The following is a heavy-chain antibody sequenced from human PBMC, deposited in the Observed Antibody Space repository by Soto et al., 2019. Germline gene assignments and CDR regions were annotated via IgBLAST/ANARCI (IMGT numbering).Heavy chain of an antibody. J-gene: IGHJ4*02. CDR1: GGSFSGYY. Sequence: QVQLQQWGAGLLKPSETLSLTCAVYGGSFSGYYWSWIRQPPGKGLEWIGEINHSGSTNYNPSLKSRVTISVDTSKNRFSLKLSSVTAADTAVYYCARGHYYDSSGYGSYFDYWGQGTLVTVSS. CDR3: ARGHYYDSSGYGSYFDY. D-gene: IGHD3-22*01. V-gene: IGHV4-34*01. CDR2: INHSGST.